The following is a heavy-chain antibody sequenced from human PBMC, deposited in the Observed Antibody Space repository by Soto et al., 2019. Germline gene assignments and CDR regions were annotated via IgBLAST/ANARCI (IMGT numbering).Heavy chain of an antibody. CDR2: INPYDGGT. J-gene: IGHJ4*02. CDR3: ARDSPFDY. V-gene: IGHV1-2*02. Sequence: ASVKVSCKTSGYSFTGYYLHWVRQAPGQGLEWMGWINPYDGGTNYAQSFQGRVTMARDTSISTAYMELTSLRSDDTAMYYCARDSPFDYWGQGTPVTVSS. CDR1: GYSFTGYY.